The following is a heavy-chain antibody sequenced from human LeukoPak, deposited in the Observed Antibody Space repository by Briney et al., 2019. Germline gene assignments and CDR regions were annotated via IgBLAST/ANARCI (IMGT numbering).Heavy chain of an antibody. V-gene: IGHV4-38-2*01. D-gene: IGHD4-17*01. CDR1: GYSISSGYY. Sequence: PSETLSLTCAVSGYSISSGYYWAWIRPPPRKGLEWIGHMFHSGITYYNSSLKSRVTISVNTSKNQLSLNLTSVTAADTGVYYCARCTVVTDFDYWGQGIPVTVSS. CDR3: ARCTVVTDFDY. CDR2: MFHSGIT. J-gene: IGHJ4*02.